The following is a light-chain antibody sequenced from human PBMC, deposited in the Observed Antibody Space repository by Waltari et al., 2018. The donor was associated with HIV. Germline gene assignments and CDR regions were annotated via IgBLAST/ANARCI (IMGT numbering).Light chain of an antibody. J-gene: IGLJ2*01. CDR1: KSDIGS. CDR2: DVT. V-gene: IGLV2-14*03. Sequence: QSALTQPASVSGSPGQSITIACTATKSDIGSVSWYQQHPGKAPRLLIYDVTNRPSGVPSRFSGSKSAYTASLTISGLQAEDEADYYCSSYTDSDTHVIFGGGT. CDR3: SSYTDSDTHVI.